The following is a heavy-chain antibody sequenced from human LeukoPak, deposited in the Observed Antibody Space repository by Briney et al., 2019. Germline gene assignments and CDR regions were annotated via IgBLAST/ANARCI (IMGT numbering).Heavy chain of an antibody. CDR1: GFTFNNYA. Sequence: GGSLRLSWAASGFTFNNYAMAWVRQAPGKGLELVSAISGSGSSTYYADSVKGRFTISRDNSKNSLYLKMDRLRADETAVYYCAKLATRLAARPNFDYWGLGTLVAVSS. CDR3: AKLATRLAARPNFDY. D-gene: IGHD6-6*01. V-gene: IGHV3-23*01. J-gene: IGHJ4*02. CDR2: ISGSGSST.